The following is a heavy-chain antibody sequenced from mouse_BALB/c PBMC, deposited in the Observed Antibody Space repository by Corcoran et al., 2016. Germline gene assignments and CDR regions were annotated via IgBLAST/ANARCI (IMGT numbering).Heavy chain of an antibody. V-gene: IGHV9-1*02. CDR1: GYTFSNYG. Sequence: QIQLVQSGPELKKPGETVKISCKASGYTFSNYGMNWVKQAPGKGLKWRGWINTYTGEPTYADDVKGRFAFSLETSASTAYLQINNLKNEDMATYFCARGGPMDYWGQGTSVTVSS. CDR2: INTYTGEP. CDR3: ARGGPMDY. J-gene: IGHJ4*01.